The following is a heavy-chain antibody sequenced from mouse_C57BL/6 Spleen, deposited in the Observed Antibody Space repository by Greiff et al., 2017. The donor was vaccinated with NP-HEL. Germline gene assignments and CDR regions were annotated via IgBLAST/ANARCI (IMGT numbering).Heavy chain of an antibody. V-gene: IGHV1-15*01. J-gene: IGHJ2*01. CDR2: IDPETGGT. Sequence: VQLQESGAELVRPGASVTLSCKASGYTFTDYEMHWVKQTPVHGLEWIGAIDPETGGTAYNQKFKGKAILTADKSSSTAYMELRSLTSEDSAVEYCTRGGYDDDYVDYWGQGTTLTVSS. CDR3: TRGGYDDDYVDY. D-gene: IGHD2-2*01. CDR1: GYTFTDYE.